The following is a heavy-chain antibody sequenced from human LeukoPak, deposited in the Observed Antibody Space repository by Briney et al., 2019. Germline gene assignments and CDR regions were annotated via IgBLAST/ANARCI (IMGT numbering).Heavy chain of an antibody. V-gene: IGHV3-30*02. Sequence: GGSLRLSCAASGFAFSSYGMHWVRQAPGKGLEWVAFIRYDGSNKYYADSVKGRFTISRDNSKNTLYLQMNSLRAEDTAVYYCAKDSGVYYYGMDVWGQGTTVTVSS. D-gene: IGHD3-10*01. CDR1: GFAFSSYG. CDR3: AKDSGVYYYGMDV. J-gene: IGHJ6*02. CDR2: IRYDGSNK.